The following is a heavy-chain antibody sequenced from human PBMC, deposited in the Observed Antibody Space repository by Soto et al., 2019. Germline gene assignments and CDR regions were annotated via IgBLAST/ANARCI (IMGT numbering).Heavy chain of an antibody. CDR1: GGTFSSYT. CDR2: IIPILGIA. J-gene: IGHJ6*03. Sequence: SSVKVSCKASGGTFSSYTISWVRQAPGQGLEWMGRIIPILGIANYAQKLQGRVTITADKSTSTAYMELSSLRSEDTAVYYCARVHSSSSFYYYYYYLDVWGKGTTVTVSS. D-gene: IGHD6-6*01. CDR3: ARVHSSSSFYYYYYYLDV. V-gene: IGHV1-69*02.